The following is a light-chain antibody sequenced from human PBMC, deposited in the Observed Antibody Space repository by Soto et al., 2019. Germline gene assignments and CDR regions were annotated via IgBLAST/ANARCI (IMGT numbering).Light chain of an antibody. CDR1: SSDVGGYNY. V-gene: IGLV2-8*01. CDR3: SSYAGSSLV. Sequence: LTEPPSASGSPGQSVTISCTGTSSDVGGYNYVSWYQQHPGKAPKLIIYDVSKRPSGVPDRFSGSKSGNTASLTVSGLQAEDEADYYCSSYAGSSLVFGTGTKV. J-gene: IGLJ1*01. CDR2: DVS.